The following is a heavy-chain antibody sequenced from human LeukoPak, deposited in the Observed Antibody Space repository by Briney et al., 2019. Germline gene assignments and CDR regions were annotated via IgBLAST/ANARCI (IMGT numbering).Heavy chain of an antibody. Sequence: ASVEVSCKASGYTFTSYAMHWVRQAPGQRLAWMGWINAGNGNTKYSQKFQGRVTITRDTSASTAYMELSSLRSEDTAVYYCARAPSSIAARLNWFDPWGQGTLVTVSS. V-gene: IGHV1-3*01. D-gene: IGHD6-6*01. J-gene: IGHJ5*02. CDR2: INAGNGNT. CDR1: GYTFTSYA. CDR3: ARAPSSIAARLNWFDP.